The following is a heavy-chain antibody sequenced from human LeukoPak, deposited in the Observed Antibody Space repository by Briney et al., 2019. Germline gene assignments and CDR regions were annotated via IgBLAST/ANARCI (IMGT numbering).Heavy chain of an antibody. Sequence: ASVKVSCKASGYTFTSYGISWVRQAPGQGLEWMGWISAYNGNTNYAQKLQGRVTMTTDTSTSTVYMELSSLRSEDTAVYYCARSGDCGGDCYSGIYYYYYYMDVWGKGTTVTVSS. CDR2: ISAYNGNT. CDR3: ARSGDCGGDCYSGIYYYYYYMDV. CDR1: GYTFTSYG. J-gene: IGHJ6*03. D-gene: IGHD2-21*02. V-gene: IGHV1-18*01.